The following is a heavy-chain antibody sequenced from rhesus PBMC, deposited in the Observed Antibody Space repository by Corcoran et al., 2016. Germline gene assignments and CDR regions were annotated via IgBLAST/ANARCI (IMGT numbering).Heavy chain of an antibody. CDR3: ARNEYRHYGLDF. V-gene: IGHV4-165*02. Sequence: VQLQESGPGLVKPSETLSLPCAVSGGPISGYCWHWTRPPPGKGLEWVGDIGGSGGSTYYNPSLKSRVTISTDTSKNQFSLKLTSVTAADTGVYYCARNEYRHYGLDFWGQGVVVPVSS. CDR2: IGGSGGST. J-gene: IGHJ6*01. D-gene: IGHD4-23*01. CDR1: GGPISGYC.